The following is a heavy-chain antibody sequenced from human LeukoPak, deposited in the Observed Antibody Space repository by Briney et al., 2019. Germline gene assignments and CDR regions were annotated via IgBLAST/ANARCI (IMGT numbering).Heavy chain of an antibody. D-gene: IGHD3-22*01. CDR3: ARASFDRSGFVDY. CDR2: IDINTGNP. J-gene: IGHJ4*02. Sequence: ASVKVSCKASGYTFTSYAMHWVRQAPGQGLEWMGWIDINTGNPTYAQGFTGRFVFSLDTSVSTAYLQISSLKAEVTAVYYCARASFDRSGFVDYWGQGTLVTVSS. CDR1: GYTFTSYA. V-gene: IGHV7-4-1*02.